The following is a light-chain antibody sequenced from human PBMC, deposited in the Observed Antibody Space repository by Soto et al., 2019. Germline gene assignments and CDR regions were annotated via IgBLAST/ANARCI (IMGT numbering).Light chain of an antibody. Sequence: IHVTQSPSSLAASLGGRVTMTXQASQDVDVNLIWYQQEQGXAPKXXXDDXSDLETGVPSRFSGSGSGTGFTFTISSLQPEDFATYYCQQYESLTLPLGHGTRLEIK. CDR1: QDVDVN. CDR2: DXS. V-gene: IGKV1-33*01. CDR3: QQYESLTLP. J-gene: IGKJ5*01.